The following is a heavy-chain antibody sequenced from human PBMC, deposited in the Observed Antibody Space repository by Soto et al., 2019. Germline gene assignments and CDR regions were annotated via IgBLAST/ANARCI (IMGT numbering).Heavy chain of an antibody. D-gene: IGHD6-19*01. J-gene: IGHJ4*02. CDR3: AKDHLFSGWTSGGYFDY. CDR1: GFTFSSYA. Sequence: EVQLLESGGGLVQPGGSLRLSCEASGFTFSSYAMSWVRQAPGKGLEWVSVISGSVGTTYYADSVKGRFTIPRDNSKNTLYLQMNNLRAEDTAVYYCAKDHLFSGWTSGGYFDYWGQGALVTVSS. CDR2: ISGSVGTT. V-gene: IGHV3-23*01.